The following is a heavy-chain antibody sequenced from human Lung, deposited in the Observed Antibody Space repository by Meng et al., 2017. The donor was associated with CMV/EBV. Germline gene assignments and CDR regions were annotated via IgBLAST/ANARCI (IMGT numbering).Heavy chain of an antibody. D-gene: IGHD3/OR15-3a*01. CDR3: ARGNRGLDEVVRGGYYYYGLDV. V-gene: IGHV4-34*01. J-gene: IGHJ6*02. CDR1: GGSFSGYY. CDR2: INHSGIT. Sequence: SQTXSLTXXVYGGSFSGYYWTWFRQPPGKGLEWIGEINHSGITNYNPSLKSPVTISVDTSKNQFSLKVSSVTAADTAVYYCARGNRGLDEVVRGGYYYYGLDVWGQGTXVTVSS.